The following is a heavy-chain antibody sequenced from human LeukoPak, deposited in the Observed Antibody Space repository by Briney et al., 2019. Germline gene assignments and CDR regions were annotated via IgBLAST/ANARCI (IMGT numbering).Heavy chain of an antibody. CDR2: ISSSSSYI. D-gene: IGHD2-8*01. CDR1: GFTFSSYS. J-gene: IGHJ4*02. V-gene: IGHV3-21*01. Sequence: PGGSLRLSCAASGFTFSSYSMNWVRQAPGKGLDWVSSISSSSSYIYYADSVKGRFTISRDNAKNSLYLQMNSLRADDTAVYYCARDVGNGDYLDYWGQGTLVTVSS. CDR3: ARDVGNGDYLDY.